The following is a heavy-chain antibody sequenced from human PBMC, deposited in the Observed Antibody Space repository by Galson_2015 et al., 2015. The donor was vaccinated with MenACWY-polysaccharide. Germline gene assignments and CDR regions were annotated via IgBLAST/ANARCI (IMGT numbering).Heavy chain of an antibody. CDR1: GDSISSPNW. V-gene: IGHV4-4*02. CDR3: GRYYYYYVDV. J-gene: IGHJ6*03. CDR2: IYHTGST. Sequence: ETLSLTCAVSGDSISSPNWWCWVRQSPGKGLEWIGEIYHTGSTNYNPSLASRVTISLDKSKNLFSLNLNSVTAADTAIYYCGRYYYYYVDVWGKGTTVTVSS.